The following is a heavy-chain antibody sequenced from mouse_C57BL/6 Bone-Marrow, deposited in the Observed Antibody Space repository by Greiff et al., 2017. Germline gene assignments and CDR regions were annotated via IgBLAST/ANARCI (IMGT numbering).Heavy chain of an antibody. J-gene: IGHJ3*01. CDR1: GFTFSSYG. CDR2: IRTGGSYT. Sequence: EVQLVESGGDLVKPGGSLTLSCAASGFTFSSYGMSWVRQTPDKGLEWVATIRTGGSYTYYPDSVKGRFTISSDKAKNTLYLQMSRLKSEDKAMYYCARLFQFDVWGTGTLVTVSA. V-gene: IGHV5-6*01. CDR3: ARLFQFDV.